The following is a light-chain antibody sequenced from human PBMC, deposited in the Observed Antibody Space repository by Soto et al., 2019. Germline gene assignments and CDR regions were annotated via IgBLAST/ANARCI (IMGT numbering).Light chain of an antibody. J-gene: IGKJ5*01. V-gene: IGKV3-11*01. Sequence: EIVLTQSPGTLSLSPGERATLSCRASQSVFSSYLAWYQKKPGQAPRLLIYDASKRATGIPARFCGSGSGTDFTLTISSLEPEDFAVDYCQQRSNWPTFGQGTRLEIK. CDR3: QQRSNWPT. CDR2: DAS. CDR1: QSVFSSY.